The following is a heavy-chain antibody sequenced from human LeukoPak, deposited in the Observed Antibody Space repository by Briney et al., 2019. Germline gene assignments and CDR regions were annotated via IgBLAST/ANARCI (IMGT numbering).Heavy chain of an antibody. CDR2: ISGSGGST. J-gene: IGHJ4*02. CDR1: GFTFSSYA. Sequence: GGPLRLSCAASGFTFSSYAMSWVRQAPGKGLEWVSAISGSGGSTYYADSVKGRFTISRDNSKNTLYLQMNSLTAEDTDVYYCAKDYGDYEVYFDYWGQGTLVTVSS. V-gene: IGHV3-23*01. CDR3: AKDYGDYEVYFDY. D-gene: IGHD4-17*01.